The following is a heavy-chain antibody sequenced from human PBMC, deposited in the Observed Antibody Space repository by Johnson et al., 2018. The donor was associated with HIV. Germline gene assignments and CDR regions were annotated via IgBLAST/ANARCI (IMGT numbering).Heavy chain of an antibody. CDR2: IWYDGSNK. V-gene: IGHV3-33*01. CDR3: TTDFRLRGGYLKTGSGGGAFDI. J-gene: IGHJ3*02. Sequence: QVQLVESGGGVVQPGRSLRLSCAASGFTFSSYGMHWVRQAPGKGLEWVAVIWYDGSNKYYADSVRGRFTISRANSKNTLYLQMKSLKIEDTAVYYCTTDFRLRGGYLKTGSGGGAFDIWGQGTMVTVSS. CDR1: GFTFSSYG. D-gene: IGHD1-1*01.